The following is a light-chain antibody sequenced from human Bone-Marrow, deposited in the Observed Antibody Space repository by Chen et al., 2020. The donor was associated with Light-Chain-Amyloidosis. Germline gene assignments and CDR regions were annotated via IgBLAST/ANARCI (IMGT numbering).Light chain of an antibody. Sequence: IQMSQYPTSLPKHVGDRVSHTCRASRPISFFLAWYQQKPGRLPRLLIYAARTLQSGVPSRFSGSTSGTDFTLTISSLQPEDVATYYCQNYYSAPFTFGPGTKVDIK. J-gene: IGKJ3*01. V-gene: IGKV1-27*01. CDR1: RPISFF. CDR3: QNYYSAPFT. CDR2: AAR.